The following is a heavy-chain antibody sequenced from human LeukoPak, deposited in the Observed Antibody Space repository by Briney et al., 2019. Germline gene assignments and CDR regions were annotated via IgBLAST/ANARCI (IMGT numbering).Heavy chain of an antibody. J-gene: IGHJ4*02. D-gene: IGHD1-26*01. Sequence: GGSLRLSCAASGFTFSTYAMSRVRQAPGKGLEWVSAISGGGGDIYYADSVKGRFTISRDNSKNTLYLQMNSLRAEDTAVYYCARSYVGADRYFDYWGQGTLVTVSS. CDR2: ISGGGGDI. V-gene: IGHV3-23*01. CDR1: GFTFSTYA. CDR3: ARSYVGADRYFDY.